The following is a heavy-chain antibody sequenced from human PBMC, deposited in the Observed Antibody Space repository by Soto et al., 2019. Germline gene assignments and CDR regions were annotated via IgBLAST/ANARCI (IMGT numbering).Heavy chain of an antibody. Sequence: PGGSLRLSCSASGFTFSSYAMHWVRQAPGKGLEYVSAISSNGGSTYHADSVKGRFTISRDNSKNTLYLQMSSLRAEDTAVYYCVKADMWRPWDYWGQGTLVTVSS. J-gene: IGHJ4*02. D-gene: IGHD2-21*01. CDR2: ISSNGGST. CDR3: VKADMWRPWDY. V-gene: IGHV3-64D*06. CDR1: GFTFSSYA.